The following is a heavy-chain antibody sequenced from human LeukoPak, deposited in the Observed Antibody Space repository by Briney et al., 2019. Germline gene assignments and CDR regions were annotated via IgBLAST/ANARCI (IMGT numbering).Heavy chain of an antibody. CDR3: ARDHGGVLVRGVIDY. J-gene: IGHJ4*02. CDR2: IKSDGSIT. Sequence: GGSLRLSCAASGFTFSSYWMHWVRQAPGKGLVWVSRIKSDGSITSYADSVKGRFTISRDNAKNTLYLQMNSLRAEDTAVYYCARDHGGVLVRGVIDYWGQGTLVTVSS. CDR1: GFTFSSYW. V-gene: IGHV3-74*01. D-gene: IGHD3-10*01.